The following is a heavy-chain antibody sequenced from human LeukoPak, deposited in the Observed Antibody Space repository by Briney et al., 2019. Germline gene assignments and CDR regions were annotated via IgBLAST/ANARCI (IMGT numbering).Heavy chain of an antibody. Sequence: GGSLRLSCAASGFTFSSYAMHWVRQAPGKGLEYVSAISSNGGSTYYANSVKGRCTISRDNSKNTLYLQMGSLRAEDMAVYYCASTSANTYYYDSSGYYYNYWGQGTLVTVSS. CDR3: ASTSANTYYYDSSGYYYNY. J-gene: IGHJ4*02. V-gene: IGHV3-64*01. D-gene: IGHD3-22*01. CDR1: GFTFSSYA. CDR2: ISSNGGST.